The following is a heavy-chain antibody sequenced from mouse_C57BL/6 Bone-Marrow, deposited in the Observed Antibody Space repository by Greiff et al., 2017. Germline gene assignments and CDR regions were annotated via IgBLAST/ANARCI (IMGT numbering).Heavy chain of an antibody. D-gene: IGHD2-1*01. Sequence: VQLQQSGAELVRPGASVKLSCTASGFNIKDDYMHWVKQRPEQGLEWIGWIDPENGDTEYASKFQGKATITADPSSNTAYLQRSSLTSEDTAVYYCTTSIYYGNPYYFDYGGQGTTLTVSS. CDR3: TTSIYYGNPYYFDY. CDR1: GFNIKDDY. V-gene: IGHV14-4*01. CDR2: IDPENGDT. J-gene: IGHJ2*01.